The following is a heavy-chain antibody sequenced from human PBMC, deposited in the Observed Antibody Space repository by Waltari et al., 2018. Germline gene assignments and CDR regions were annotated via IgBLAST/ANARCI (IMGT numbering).Heavy chain of an antibody. J-gene: IGHJ5*02. Sequence: QVQLQQWGAGLLKPSETLSLTCAVYGGSFSGYYWSWIRQPPGKGLEWIGEINHSGSTNYNPSLKSRVTISVDTSKNQFSLKLSSVTAADTAVYYCARGLPYTIFGVGSNWSPTNRNWFDPWGQGTLVTVSS. CDR3: ARGLPYTIFGVGSNWSPTNRNWFDP. D-gene: IGHD3-3*01. CDR2: INHSGST. CDR1: GGSFSGYY. V-gene: IGHV4-34*01.